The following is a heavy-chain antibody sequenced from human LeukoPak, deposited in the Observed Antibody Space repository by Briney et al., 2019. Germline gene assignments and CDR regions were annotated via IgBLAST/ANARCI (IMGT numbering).Heavy chain of an antibody. V-gene: IGHV3-21*01. D-gene: IGHD3-22*01. CDR1: GFTFSSYS. J-gene: IGHJ4*02. CDR2: ISSSSSYI. Sequence: GGSLRFSCAASGFTFSSYSMNWVRQAPGKGLEWVSSISSSSSYIYYADSVKGRFTISRDNAKNSLYLQMNSLRAEDTAVYYCASSSPLTYYYDSSGSNWGQGTLVTVSS. CDR3: ASSSPLTYYYDSSGSN.